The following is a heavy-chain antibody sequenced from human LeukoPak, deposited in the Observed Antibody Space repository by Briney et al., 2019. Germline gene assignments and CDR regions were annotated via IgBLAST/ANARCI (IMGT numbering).Heavy chain of an antibody. CDR3: ASRGERTIALDLDY. V-gene: IGHV4-34*01. D-gene: IGHD3-16*01. CDR1: GESFSGYY. J-gene: IGHJ4*02. CDR2: VNHSGST. Sequence: SETLSLTCAVYGESFSGYYWSWIRQAPGKGLEWIGEVNHSGSTNYNPSLKSRVTISVDTSKNQFSLKLSSVTAADTAVYYCASRGERTIALDLDYWGQGTLVTVSS.